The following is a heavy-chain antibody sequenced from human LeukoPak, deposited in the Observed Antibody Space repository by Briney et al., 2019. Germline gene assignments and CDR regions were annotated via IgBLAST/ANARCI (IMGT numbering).Heavy chain of an antibody. D-gene: IGHD2-15*01. CDR1: GFIFSDYE. J-gene: IGHJ3*02. V-gene: IGHV3-11*05. Sequence: GGSLRLSCAASGFIFSDYEMNWVRQAPGKGLEWISYISSSSSYTNYADSVKGRFTISRDNAKNSLYLQMNSLRAEDTAVYYCARGDRQGAFDIWGQGTMVTVSS. CDR2: ISSSSSYT. CDR3: ARGDRQGAFDI.